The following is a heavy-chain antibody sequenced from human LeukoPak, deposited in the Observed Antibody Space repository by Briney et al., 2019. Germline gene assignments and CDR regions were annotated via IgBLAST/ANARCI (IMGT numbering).Heavy chain of an antibody. D-gene: IGHD2-2*01. CDR3: VRVYCSSTSCSDYFDY. CDR1: GFTFSAFE. V-gene: IGHV3-48*03. CDR2: FSGSGGTT. Sequence: GGSLRLSCAASGFTFSAFEMNWVRQAPGKGLEWLSYFSGSGGTTLYADSVKGRFTISRDNAKNSLYLQMNSLRVEDTAVYYCVRVYCSSTSCSDYFDYWGQGSLVTVSS. J-gene: IGHJ4*02.